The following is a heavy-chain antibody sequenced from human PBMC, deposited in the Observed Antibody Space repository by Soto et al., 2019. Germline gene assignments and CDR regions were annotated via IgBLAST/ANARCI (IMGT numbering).Heavy chain of an antibody. D-gene: IGHD6-13*01. CDR1: GGSFSGYY. V-gene: IGHV4-34*01. J-gene: IGHJ6*02. CDR3: ARANIAAAYYYGMDV. Sequence: PSETLSLTCAVYGGSFSGYYWSWIRQPPGKGLEWIGEINHSGSTNYNPSLKSRVTISVDTSKNQFSLKLSSVTAADTAVYYCARANIAAAYYYGMDVWGQGTTVT. CDR2: INHSGST.